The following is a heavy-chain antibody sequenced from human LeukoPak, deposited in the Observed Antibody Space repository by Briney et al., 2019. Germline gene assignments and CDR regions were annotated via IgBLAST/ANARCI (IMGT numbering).Heavy chain of an antibody. D-gene: IGHD6-6*01. CDR3: ARDQSSYYLYYMDV. CDR2: ISAYNGNA. Sequence: ASVKVSCKASGYTFSSYGISWVRQAPGQGLEWMGWISAYNGNANYAQKLQGRVTMTTDTSTSTAYMELRSLRSDDTAVYYCARDQSSYYLYYMDVWGKGTTVTVSS. J-gene: IGHJ6*03. V-gene: IGHV1-18*01. CDR1: GYTFSSYG.